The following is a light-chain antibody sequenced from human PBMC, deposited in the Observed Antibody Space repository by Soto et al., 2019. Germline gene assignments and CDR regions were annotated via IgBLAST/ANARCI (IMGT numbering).Light chain of an antibody. V-gene: IGKV3-20*01. CDR1: QSVCSRC. CDR3: QHYGTTPWT. J-gene: IGKJ1*01. CDR2: GAS. Sequence: ETVLTQSPGTLSLSPGERVTLSCRASQSVCSRCLAWYQQKPGQSPRLLIYGASSRATGIPDRVSGSGSGTDFTQTISRLEPEDFAVYYCQHYGTTPWTFGQGTKVGIK.